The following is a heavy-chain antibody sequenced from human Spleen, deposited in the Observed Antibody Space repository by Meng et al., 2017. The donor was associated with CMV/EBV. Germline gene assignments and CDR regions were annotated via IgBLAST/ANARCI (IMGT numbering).Heavy chain of an antibody. CDR3: AKSRIRELGPQDAFDI. Sequence: GESLKISCAASEFIVSHNYMNWVRQAPGKGLEWVSVIHSGGTTYYADSVKGRFTISRDNSKNTVYVQMNSLRAEDTAVYYCAKSRIRELGPQDAFDIWGQGTMVTVSS. J-gene: IGHJ3*02. V-gene: IGHV3-53*01. D-gene: IGHD6-6*01. CDR2: IHSGGTT. CDR1: EFIVSHNY.